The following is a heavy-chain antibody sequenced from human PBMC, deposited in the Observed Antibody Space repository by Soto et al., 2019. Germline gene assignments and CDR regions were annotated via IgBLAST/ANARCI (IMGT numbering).Heavy chain of an antibody. CDR3: ARMVASGRSTPTYGMDV. CDR2: IIPIFGTA. J-gene: IGHJ6*02. V-gene: IGHV1-69*01. D-gene: IGHD1-26*01. CDR1: GGTFSSYA. Sequence: QVQLVQSGAEVKKPGSSVKVSCKASGGTFSSYAISWVRQAPGQGLEWMGGIIPIFGTANYAQKFQGRVTITAEESTSTAYIELSSRRSEDTAVYYCARMVASGRSTPTYGMDVWGQGTTVTVSS.